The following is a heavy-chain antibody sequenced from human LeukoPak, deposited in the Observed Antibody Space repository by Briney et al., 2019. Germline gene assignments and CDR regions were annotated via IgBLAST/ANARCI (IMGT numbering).Heavy chain of an antibody. CDR3: ARVRYGSPDVWSGYYFYYMDV. CDR1: GGSFSGYY. Sequence: PSETLSLTCAVYGGSFSGYYWSWIRQPPGKWLEWIREINHSGSTNYNPSLKSRVTISVDTSKNQFSLKLSSVTAADTAVYYCARVRYGSPDVWSGYYFYYMDVWGKGTTVTVSS. V-gene: IGHV4-34*01. D-gene: IGHD3-3*01. J-gene: IGHJ6*03. CDR2: INHSGST.